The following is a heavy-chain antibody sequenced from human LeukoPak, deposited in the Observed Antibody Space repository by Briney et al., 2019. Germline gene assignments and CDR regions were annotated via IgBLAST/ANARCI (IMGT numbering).Heavy chain of an antibody. D-gene: IGHD5-18*01. J-gene: IGHJ4*01. V-gene: IGHV3-11*04. CDR2: MSNSGNTI. CDR1: GFTFSDYY. Sequence: GGFLRLSCAASGFTFSDYYMSWIRQAPGKGLEWVSYMSNSGNTIHYADSVKGRFTISRDNAKNSLYLQMNSLRVEDTAVYYCARSDTANDYWGQGILVTVSS. CDR3: ARSDTANDY.